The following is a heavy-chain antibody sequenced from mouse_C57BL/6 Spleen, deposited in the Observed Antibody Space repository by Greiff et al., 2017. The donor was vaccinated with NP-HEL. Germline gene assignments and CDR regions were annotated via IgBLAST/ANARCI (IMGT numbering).Heavy chain of an antibody. CDR1: GFTFSSYA. J-gene: IGHJ4*01. Sequence: EVKLMESGGGLVKPGGSLKLSCAASGFTFSSYAMSWVRQTPEKRLEWVATISDGGSYTYYPDNVKGLFTISRDNAKNNLYLQMSHLKSEDTAMYYCARDATTTMVTTVGGYAMDYWGQGTSVTVSS. CDR3: ARDATTTMVTTVGGYAMDY. V-gene: IGHV5-4*01. CDR2: ISDGGSYT. D-gene: IGHD2-2*01.